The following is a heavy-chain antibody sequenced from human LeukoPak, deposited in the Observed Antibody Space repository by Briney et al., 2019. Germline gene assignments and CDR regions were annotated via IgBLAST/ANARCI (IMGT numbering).Heavy chain of an antibody. J-gene: IGHJ4*02. V-gene: IGHV3-53*01. CDR3: ARGVEPLAANTLAY. CDR2: LYSDGNT. D-gene: IGHD1-14*01. CDR1: GFTFITND. Sequence: GGSLRLSCAASGFTFITNDMTWVRQAPGKGLEWVSVLYSDGNTKYSDYVQGRFTISRDNSKKTLYLEMNSLSPDDTAVYYCARGVEPLAANTLAYWGQGTLVTVSS.